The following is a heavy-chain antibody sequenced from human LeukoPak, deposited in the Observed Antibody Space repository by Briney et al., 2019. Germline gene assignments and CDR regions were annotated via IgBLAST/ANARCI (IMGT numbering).Heavy chain of an antibody. J-gene: IGHJ4*02. V-gene: IGHV4-4*02. D-gene: IGHD1-26*01. CDR3: ARGRWISGNYYNFDY. CDR1: GGSISSSNW. Sequence: SGTLSLTCAVSGGSISSSNWWSWVRQPPGKGLEWIGEIYHSGSTNYNPSLKSRVTISVDKSKNQFSLKLTSVTAADTAVYYCARGRWISGNYYNFDYWGQGTLVTVSS. CDR2: IYHSGST.